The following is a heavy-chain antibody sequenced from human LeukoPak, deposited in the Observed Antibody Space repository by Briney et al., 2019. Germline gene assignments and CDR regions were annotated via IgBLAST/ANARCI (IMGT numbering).Heavy chain of an antibody. CDR1: GYSFTSYW. V-gene: IGHV5-51*01. CDR2: IYPGDSDT. Sequence: GESLKISCKGSGYSFTSYWIGWVRQMPGKGLEGMGIIYPGDSDTRYSPSFQGQVTISADKSISTAYLQWSSLKASDTAMYYCARRDIVVVPAAIIEYFQHWGQGTLVTVSS. J-gene: IGHJ1*01. CDR3: ARRDIVVVPAAIIEYFQH. D-gene: IGHD2-2*02.